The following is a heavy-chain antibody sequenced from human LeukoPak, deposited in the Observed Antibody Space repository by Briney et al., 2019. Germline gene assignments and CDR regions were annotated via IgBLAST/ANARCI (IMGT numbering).Heavy chain of an antibody. CDR3: ARQEYRLLYPPPPPDAFDI. CDR2: SYYSGST. J-gene: IGHJ3*02. CDR1: GGSISSSSYY. D-gene: IGHD2-2*02. V-gene: IGHV4-39*01. Sequence: PSETLSLTCTVSGGSISSSSYYWGWIRQPPGKGLEWIGSSYYSGSTYYNPSLKSRVTISVDTSKNQFSLKLSSVTAADTAVYYCARQEYRLLYPPPPPDAFDIWGQGTMVTVSS.